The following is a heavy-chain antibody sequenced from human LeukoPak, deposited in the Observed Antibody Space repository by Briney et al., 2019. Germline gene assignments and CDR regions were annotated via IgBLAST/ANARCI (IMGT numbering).Heavy chain of an antibody. CDR2: INHSGST. CDR3: ARVTPWFYGMDV. CDR1: GGSFSGYY. Sequence: SETLSLTCAVYGGSFSGYYWSWIRQPSGKGLEWIGEINHSGSTNYNPSLKSRVTISVDTSKNQFSLKLSSVTAADTAVYYCARVTPWFYGMDVWGQGTTVTVSS. D-gene: IGHD3-22*01. V-gene: IGHV4-34*01. J-gene: IGHJ6*02.